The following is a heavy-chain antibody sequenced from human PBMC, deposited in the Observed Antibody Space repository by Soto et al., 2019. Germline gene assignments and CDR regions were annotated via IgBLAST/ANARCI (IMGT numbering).Heavy chain of an antibody. D-gene: IGHD2-15*01. J-gene: IGHJ1*01. Sequence: PGGSLRLSCAASGFPFSSYGMHWVRQAPGKGLEWVAVISYDGSNKYYADSVKGRFTISRDNSKNTLYLQMNSLRAEDTAVYYCAKGVVVAATYSQHWGQGTLVTVSS. CDR1: GFPFSSYG. CDR3: AKGVVVAATYSQH. V-gene: IGHV3-30*18. CDR2: ISYDGSNK.